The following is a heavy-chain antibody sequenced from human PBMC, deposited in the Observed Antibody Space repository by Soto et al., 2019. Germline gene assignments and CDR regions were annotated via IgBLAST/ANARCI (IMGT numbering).Heavy chain of an antibody. Sequence: EVQLLESGGGLVQPGGSLRLSCAASEFTFSSYAMSWVRQAPGKGLEWVSSISAGGSTYYADSVKGRFTISRDNSKNTLYLKMNSLRAEDTAVYYCARGVTVNYWGQGTLVTVSS. CDR3: ARGVTVNY. CDR1: EFTFSSYA. CDR2: ISAGGST. V-gene: IGHV3-23*01. D-gene: IGHD4-17*01. J-gene: IGHJ4*02.